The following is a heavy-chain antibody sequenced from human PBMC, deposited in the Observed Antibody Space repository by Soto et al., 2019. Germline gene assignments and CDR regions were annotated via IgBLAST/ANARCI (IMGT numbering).Heavy chain of an antibody. J-gene: IGHJ4*02. CDR1: GYSFTSLD. CDR3: ARGVSAGVDY. CDR2: MQPSTGRT. V-gene: IGHV1-8*01. D-gene: IGHD1-26*01. Sequence: QVQLVQSGAEVREPGASVKVSCKASGYSFTSLDINWVRQTAGQGLEWMGWMQPSTGRTGYAQKFQGRVTMTRDTSIYTAYLDLPTLTSDDTAFYYCARGVSAGVDYWGQGTMVTVSS.